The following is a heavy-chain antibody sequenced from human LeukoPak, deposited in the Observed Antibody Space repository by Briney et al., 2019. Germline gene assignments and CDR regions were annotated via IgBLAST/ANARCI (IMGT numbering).Heavy chain of an antibody. Sequence: PGGSLRLSCAASGFTFSSYAMIWVRQAPGKGLEWVSSISTSSSYIYYADSVKGRFTISRDNAKNSLYLQMNSLRAEDTAVYYCARANVHTVTAFDYWGQGTLVTVSS. J-gene: IGHJ4*02. V-gene: IGHV3-21*01. CDR2: ISTSSSYI. CDR1: GFTFSSYA. D-gene: IGHD5-18*01. CDR3: ARANVHTVTAFDY.